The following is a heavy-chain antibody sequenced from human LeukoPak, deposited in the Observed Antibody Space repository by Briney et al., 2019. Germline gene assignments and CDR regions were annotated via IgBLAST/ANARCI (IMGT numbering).Heavy chain of an antibody. CDR2: VDRTGGT. J-gene: IGHJ4*02. Sequence: SETLSLTCAVFGGSFSDFYWSWIRQTPGKGLEWIGEVDRTGGTKYNSSLKSRVTISVDTSKNQFSLKLSSVTAADTAVYYCARGKYYCSGDSCSPPFDYWGRGALVTVSS. D-gene: IGHD2-15*01. CDR3: ARGKYYCSGDSCSPPFDY. V-gene: IGHV4-34*01. CDR1: GGSFSDFY.